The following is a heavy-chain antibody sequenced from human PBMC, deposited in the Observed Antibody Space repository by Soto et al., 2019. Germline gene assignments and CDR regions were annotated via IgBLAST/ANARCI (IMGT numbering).Heavy chain of an antibody. D-gene: IGHD3-10*01. CDR2: ISAYNGNT. CDR3: ARDPDYYGSGSYYPHAFDI. Sequence: ASVKVSCKASGYTFTSYGISWGRQAPGQGLEWMGWISAYNGNTNYAQKLQGRVTMTTDTSTSTAYMELRSLRSDDTAVYYCARDPDYYGSGSYYPHAFDIWGQGTMVTVSS. V-gene: IGHV1-18*01. J-gene: IGHJ3*02. CDR1: GYTFTSYG.